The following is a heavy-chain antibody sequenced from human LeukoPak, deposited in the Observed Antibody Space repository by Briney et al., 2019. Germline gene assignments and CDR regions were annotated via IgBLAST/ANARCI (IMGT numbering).Heavy chain of an antibody. V-gene: IGHV3-23*01. CDR1: GFTFSSYA. Sequence: PGGSLRPSCAASGFTFSSYAMSWVRQAPGKGLEWVSAISGSGGSTYYADSVKGRFTISRDNSKNTLYLQMNSLRAEDTAVYYCAKDPRGGFSSSWFDYWGQGTLVTVSA. CDR3: AKDPRGGFSSSWFDY. J-gene: IGHJ4*02. CDR2: ISGSGGST. D-gene: IGHD6-13*01.